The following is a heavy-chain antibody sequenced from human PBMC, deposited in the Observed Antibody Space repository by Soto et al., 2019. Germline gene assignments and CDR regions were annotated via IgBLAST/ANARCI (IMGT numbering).Heavy chain of an antibody. CDR3: ARELPQRQGRNMDV. Sequence: PSETLSLTCNVSGGSVSSGGYYWSWIRQHPGKGLEWIGYIHYSGSTYYNPSLKSRVTMSIDTSKNQFSLNLSSVTAADTAVYYCARELPQRQGRNMDVWGQGTTVTVSS. CDR1: GGSVSSGGYY. J-gene: IGHJ6*02. D-gene: IGHD1-1*01. V-gene: IGHV4-31*03. CDR2: IHYSGST.